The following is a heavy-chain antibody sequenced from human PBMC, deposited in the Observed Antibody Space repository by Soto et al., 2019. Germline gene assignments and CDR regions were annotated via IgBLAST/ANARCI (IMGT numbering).Heavy chain of an antibody. J-gene: IGHJ5*02. D-gene: IGHD6-13*01. CDR3: ARVAAARPKRWFDP. V-gene: IGHV1-8*01. CDR2: MNPNSGNT. Sequence: QVQLVQSGAEVKKPGASVKVSCKASGYTFTSYDINWVRQATGQGLEWMGWMNPNSGNTGYAQKFQGRVTMTRNTSISTAYMELSSLRSEDTAVYYCARVAAARPKRWFDPWGQGTLVTVSS. CDR1: GYTFTSYD.